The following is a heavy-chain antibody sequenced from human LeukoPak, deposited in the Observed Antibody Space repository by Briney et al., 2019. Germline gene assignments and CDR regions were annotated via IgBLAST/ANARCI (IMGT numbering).Heavy chain of an antibody. CDR3: ARQREYVTIDF. J-gene: IGHJ4*02. V-gene: IGHV5-51*01. D-gene: IGHD6-6*01. Sequence: GESLKISCKGSGYSFTNYWIGWVRQMPGKGLEWMGIIYPGDSETRYSPPFQGQVTISADKSINTAYLQWSSLKASDTAMYYCARQREYVTIDFWGQGTLVTVSS. CDR2: IYPGDSET. CDR1: GYSFTNYW.